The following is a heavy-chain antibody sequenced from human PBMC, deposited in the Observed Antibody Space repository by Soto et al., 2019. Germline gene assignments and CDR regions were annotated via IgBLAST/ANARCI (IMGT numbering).Heavy chain of an antibody. V-gene: IGHV1-69*13. CDR3: AREGDCSGGSCYDY. CDR2: IIPIFGTA. D-gene: IGHD2-15*01. CDR1: GGTFSSHA. Sequence: SVKVSCKASGGTFSSHAISWVLQAPGQGLEWMGGIIPIFGTANYAQKFQGRVTITADESTSTAYMELSSLRSEDTAVYYCAREGDCSGGSCYDYWGQGTLVTVSS. J-gene: IGHJ4*02.